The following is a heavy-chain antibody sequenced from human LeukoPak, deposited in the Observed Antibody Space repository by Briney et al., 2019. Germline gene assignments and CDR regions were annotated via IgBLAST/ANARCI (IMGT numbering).Heavy chain of an antibody. CDR1: GGTFSNYA. J-gene: IGHJ5*02. D-gene: IGHD6-13*01. Sequence: ASVKVSCKASGGTFSNYAINWVRQAPGQGLEWMGGIIPIFGTPNYAQKFQGRVTITADESTSTAYMELRSLKSEDTAVYYCARDWGMGPSSSWAWGQGALVTVSS. CDR2: IIPIFGTP. V-gene: IGHV1-69*13. CDR3: ARDWGMGPSSSWA.